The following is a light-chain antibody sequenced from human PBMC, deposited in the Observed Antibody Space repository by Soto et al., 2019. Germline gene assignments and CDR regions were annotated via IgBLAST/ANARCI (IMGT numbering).Light chain of an antibody. J-gene: IGLJ1*01. V-gene: IGLV1-40*01. CDR3: QSYDSSPHGHV. CDR1: SSNIGAGYD. Sequence: QPVLTQPPSVSGAPGQRVTISCTGSSSNIGAGYDVHWYQQLPGTAPKLLIYGNSNRPSGVPDRFSGSKSGSSVSLAITGLQAEVDADYYCQSYDSSPHGHVFGTGTNLTVL. CDR2: GNS.